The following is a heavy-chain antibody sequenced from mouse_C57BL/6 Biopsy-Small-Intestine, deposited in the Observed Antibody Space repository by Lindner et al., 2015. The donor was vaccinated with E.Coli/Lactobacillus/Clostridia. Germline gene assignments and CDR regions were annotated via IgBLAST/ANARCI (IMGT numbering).Heavy chain of an antibody. CDR2: IDPENGDT. CDR1: AFNIKDDY. Sequence: VQLQESGAEFVRPGASVKLSCTASAFNIKDDYMHWVKQRPEQGLEWIGWIDPENGDTEYASKFQGKATITADTSSNTAYLQLSSLTSEDTAVYFCTTNLDYSWYFDVWGTGTTVTVSS. CDR3: TTNLDYSWYFDV. D-gene: IGHD2-13*01. V-gene: IGHV14-4*01. J-gene: IGHJ1*03.